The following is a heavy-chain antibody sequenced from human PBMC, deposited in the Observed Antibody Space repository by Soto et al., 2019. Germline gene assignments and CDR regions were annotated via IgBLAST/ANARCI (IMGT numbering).Heavy chain of an antibody. CDR1: GYTFTGYY. Sequence: ASVKVSCKASGYTFTGYYMHWVRHAPGQGLEWMGWINPNSGGTNYAQKFQGWVTMTRDTSISTAYMELSRLRSDDTAVYYCARGLRYFDWLFRSGGMDVWGQGTTVTVSS. CDR3: ARGLRYFDWLFRSGGMDV. J-gene: IGHJ6*02. D-gene: IGHD3-9*01. V-gene: IGHV1-2*04. CDR2: INPNSGGT.